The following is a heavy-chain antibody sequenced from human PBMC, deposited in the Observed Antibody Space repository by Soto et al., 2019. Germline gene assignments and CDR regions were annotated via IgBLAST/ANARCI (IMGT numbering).Heavy chain of an antibody. J-gene: IGHJ6*02. V-gene: IGHV3-33*01. CDR3: ARDRNGGWFHMDV. CDR2: IWSDGNKE. CDR1: GFPFWHYG. Sequence: QVQLVESGGGVVQPGRSLRLSCVGSGFPFWHYGMHWVRQAPGKGLEWVAVIWSDGNKESYADSVKGRFAISRDTSKGTWYLEMNSLRVGGTAVYFCARDRNGGWFHMDVWGQGTAVSVSS. D-gene: IGHD6-19*01.